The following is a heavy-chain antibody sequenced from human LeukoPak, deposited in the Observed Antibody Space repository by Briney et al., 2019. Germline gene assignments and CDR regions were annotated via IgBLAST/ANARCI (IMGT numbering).Heavy chain of an antibody. CDR2: IIPIFGTA. CDR1: GYTFTSYG. Sequence: SVKVSCKASGYTFTSYGISWVRQAPGQGLEWMGGIIPIFGTANYAQKFQGRVTITTDESTSTAYMELSSLRSEDTAAYYCARAGFDSGSYYLWFDPWGQGTLVTVSS. CDR3: ARAGFDSGSYYLWFDP. D-gene: IGHD1-26*01. V-gene: IGHV1-69*05. J-gene: IGHJ5*02.